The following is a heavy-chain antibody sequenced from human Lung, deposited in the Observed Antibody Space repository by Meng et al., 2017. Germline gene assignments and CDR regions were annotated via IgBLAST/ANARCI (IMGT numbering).Heavy chain of an antibody. V-gene: IGHV1-46*03. J-gene: IGHJ4*02. D-gene: IGHD4-17*01. CDR1: GYTFTSYY. CDR2: IDPSGGST. Sequence: QVQLVQSGAEVKKPGASVKVSCKASGYTFTSYYMHWVRQAPGQGLEWMGIIDPSGGSTDYAQKFQGRVTVTGDKSTSTVYMDLSSLRSEDTAVYYCTISDYGNFDYWGQGTLVTVSS. CDR3: TISDYGNFDY.